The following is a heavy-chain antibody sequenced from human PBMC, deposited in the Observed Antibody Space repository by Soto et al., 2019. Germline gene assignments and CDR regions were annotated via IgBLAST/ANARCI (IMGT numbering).Heavy chain of an antibody. V-gene: IGHV3-33*01. CDR1: GFTFSSYG. Sequence: GGSLRLSCAASGFTFSSYGMHWVRQAPGKGLEWVAVIWYDGSNKYYADSVKGRFTISRDNSKNTLYLQMNSLRAEDTAVYYCARDRDYYYDSSGYYLARGMDVWGQGTTVTVSS. D-gene: IGHD3-22*01. J-gene: IGHJ6*02. CDR2: IWYDGSNK. CDR3: ARDRDYYYDSSGYYLARGMDV.